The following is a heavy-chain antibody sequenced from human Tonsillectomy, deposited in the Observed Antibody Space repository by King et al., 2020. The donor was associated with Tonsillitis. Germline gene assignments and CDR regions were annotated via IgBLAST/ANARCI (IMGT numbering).Heavy chain of an antibody. CDR1: GGSISRSDHY. D-gene: IGHD1-26*01. Sequence: QLQESGPGVVKPSETLSLTCTVSGGSISRSDHYWAWIRQPPGKGLEWIGDMYNSGTIFYNPSLRSRITISGGTSGNRFSLKLRSVTAADTAVYFCARYVSGSFDYWGQGALVTVSS. J-gene: IGHJ4*02. CDR2: MYNSGTI. V-gene: IGHV4-39*02. CDR3: ARYVSGSFDY.